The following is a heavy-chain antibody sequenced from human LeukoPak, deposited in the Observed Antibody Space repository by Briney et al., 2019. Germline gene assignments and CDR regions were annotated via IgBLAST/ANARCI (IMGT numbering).Heavy chain of an antibody. J-gene: IGHJ4*02. CDR3: ARSGQHLFDF. D-gene: IGHD6-13*01. Sequence: PGGSLRLSCAASGFTFSSFALSWVRQAPGKGLEWVSYISSSGGTISYADSVKGRFTISRDNAKNSLYLQMNSLRAEDTAIYYCARSGQHLFDFWGQGTLVTVSS. CDR2: ISSSGGTI. CDR1: GFTFSSFA. V-gene: IGHV3-48*03.